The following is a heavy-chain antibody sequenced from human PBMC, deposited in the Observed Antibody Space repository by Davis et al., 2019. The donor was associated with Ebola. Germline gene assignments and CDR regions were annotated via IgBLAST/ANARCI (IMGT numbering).Heavy chain of an antibody. Sequence: PSETLSLTCAVYGGSLSGHYWSWIRQVPGKGLEWIGYIYSSGSTNYNPSLKSRMTISVDTSKNQFSLKLSSVTATDTAVYYCARGKEGYNDRWGQGTLVTVSS. D-gene: IGHD5-24*01. CDR1: GGSLSGHY. J-gene: IGHJ5*02. V-gene: IGHV4-34*11. CDR2: IYSSGST. CDR3: ARGKEGYNDR.